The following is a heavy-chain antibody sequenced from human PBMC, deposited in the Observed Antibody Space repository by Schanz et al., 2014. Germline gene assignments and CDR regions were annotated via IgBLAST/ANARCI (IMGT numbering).Heavy chain of an antibody. CDR3: AKGMGYCSGGTCYDYYYYGLDV. CDR2: ISHSGGSK. V-gene: IGHV3-23*04. D-gene: IGHD2-15*01. CDR1: GFTFSSYA. J-gene: IGHJ6*02. Sequence: VQLVESGGGVVQPGGSLRLSCAASGFTFSSYAMHWVRQAPGKGLEWVSSISHSGGSKYYADSVKSRFTISRDNSENTLYLQMNSLSADDTAVLYCAKGMGYCSGGTCYDYYYYGLDVWGQGTTVTVSS.